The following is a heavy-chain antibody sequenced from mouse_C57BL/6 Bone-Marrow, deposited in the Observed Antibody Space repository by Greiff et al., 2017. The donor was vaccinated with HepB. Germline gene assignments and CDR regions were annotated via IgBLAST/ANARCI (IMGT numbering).Heavy chain of an antibody. J-gene: IGHJ4*01. V-gene: IGHV2-2*01. CDR3: ASITTVVRYYAMDY. CDR1: GFSLTSYG. D-gene: IGHD1-1*01. CDR2: IWSGGST. Sequence: VQVVESGPGLVQPSQSLSITCTVSGFSLTSYGVHWVRQSPGKGLEWLGVIWSGGSTDYNAAFISRLSISKDNSKSQVFFKMNSLQADDTAIYYCASITTVVRYYAMDYWGQGTSVTVSS.